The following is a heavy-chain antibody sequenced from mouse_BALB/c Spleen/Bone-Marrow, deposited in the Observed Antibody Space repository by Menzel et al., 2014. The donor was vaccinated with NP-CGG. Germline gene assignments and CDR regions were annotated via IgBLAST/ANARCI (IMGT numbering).Heavy chain of an antibody. V-gene: IGHV1-4*01. CDR2: INPGTDYT. D-gene: IGHD4-1*01. CDR3: TNSRTGFPS. J-gene: IGHJ3*01. Sequence: VKLQESGAELATPGASVSMTCKPSGYTFTNSWTHWGKQRPGQGLEWTGYINPGTDYTEHDQKFKDKATLTADRSSSAAYRQLSGLTTEDSAVYFSTNSRTGFPSWCQGTLVTCSA. CDR1: GYTFTNSW.